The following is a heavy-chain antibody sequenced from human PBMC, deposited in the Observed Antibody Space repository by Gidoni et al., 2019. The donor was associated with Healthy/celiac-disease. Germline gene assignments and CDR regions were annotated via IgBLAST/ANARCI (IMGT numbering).Heavy chain of an antibody. CDR2: IWYDGSNK. CDR1: GFPFRSYG. V-gene: IGHV3-33*01. CDR3: ARTGLTYYDYVWGSYRYTGSYFDY. J-gene: IGHJ4*02. Sequence: QVQLVESGAGLVQPGRSRRLPCQAPGFPFRSYGSHWARQAPGKGLEWVAVIWYDGSNKYYADSVKGRFTISRDNSKNTLYLQMNSLRAEDTAVYYCARTGLTYYDYVWGSYRYTGSYFDYWGQGTLVTVSS. D-gene: IGHD3-16*02.